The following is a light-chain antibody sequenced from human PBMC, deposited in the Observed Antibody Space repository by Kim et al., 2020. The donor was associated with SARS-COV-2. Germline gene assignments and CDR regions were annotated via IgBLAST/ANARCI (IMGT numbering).Light chain of an antibody. Sequence: SYELTQPPSVSVSPGQTASITCSGDKLGDKYACWYQQKPGQSPVLVIYQDSKRPSGIPERFSGSNSGNTATLTISGTQAMDEADYYCQAWDSSTANLAFG. CDR1: KLGDKY. CDR3: QAWDSSTANLA. J-gene: IGLJ1*01. CDR2: QDS. V-gene: IGLV3-1*01.